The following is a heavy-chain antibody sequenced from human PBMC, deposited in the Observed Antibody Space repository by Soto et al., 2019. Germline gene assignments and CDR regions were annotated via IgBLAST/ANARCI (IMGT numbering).Heavy chain of an antibody. CDR3: ARRHLAVAVSPWFDP. CDR2: IDSSGEK. D-gene: IGHD6-19*01. V-gene: IGHV2-26*01. CDR1: GLSITDSEMG. Sequence: QLTLKESGPVLVKPTETLTLRCTVSGLSITDSEMGVSWIRQPPGQPLEWLAHIDSSGEKSYRTFLKSRLAISKDTSKSQIVLTMTNMDPADTATYYCARRHLAVAVSPWFDPWGQGIPVTVSS. J-gene: IGHJ5*02.